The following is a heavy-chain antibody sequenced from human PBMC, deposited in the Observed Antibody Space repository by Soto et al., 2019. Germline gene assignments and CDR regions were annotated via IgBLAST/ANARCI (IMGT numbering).Heavy chain of an antibody. CDR1: GGFVNSDTHS. CDR2: IYSGGST. CDR3: ARFVRSCSATTCSTRADV. Sequence: SETLSLTCTVSGGFVNSDTHSWSWIRQTPGKRLEWIGFIYSGGSTKNPSLRSRVTMSVGTSKNQFSLKLRSVIVADTAVYHCARFVRSCSATTCSTRADVWGQGITVTVSS. J-gene: IGHJ6*02. D-gene: IGHD2-2*01. V-gene: IGHV4-61*01.